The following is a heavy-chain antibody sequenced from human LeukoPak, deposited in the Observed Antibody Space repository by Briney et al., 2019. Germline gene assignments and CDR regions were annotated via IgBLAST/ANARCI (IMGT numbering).Heavy chain of an antibody. CDR2: VSPGGYT. J-gene: IGHJ5*02. Sequence: SETLSLTCAVSGVSVSDYYWSWIRQSPEKGLEWIGEVSPGGYTTYNPSLRSRVIISEDTSENQLSLNVTSVTAADTALYYCARIRCGRGQDRCYNHWAQGSLVTVSS. V-gene: IGHV4-34*01. D-gene: IGHD2-21*01. CDR3: ARIRCGRGQDRCYNH. CDR1: GVSVSDYY.